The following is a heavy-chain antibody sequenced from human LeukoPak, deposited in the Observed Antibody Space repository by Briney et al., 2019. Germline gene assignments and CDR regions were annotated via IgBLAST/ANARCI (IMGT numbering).Heavy chain of an antibody. Sequence: GGSLCLSCAASGFTFSSYGVHWVRQAPGKGLEWLAIIWDDGTNEFYADSVKGRFTISRDNSKNTLFLQMNSLRADDTAVYYCTRERGSKTDDTGPLAYWGEGSLVIVPS. J-gene: IGHJ4*02. CDR2: IWDDGTNE. V-gene: IGHV3-33*01. CDR3: TRERGSKTDDTGPLAY. D-gene: IGHD3-10*01. CDR1: GFTFSSYG.